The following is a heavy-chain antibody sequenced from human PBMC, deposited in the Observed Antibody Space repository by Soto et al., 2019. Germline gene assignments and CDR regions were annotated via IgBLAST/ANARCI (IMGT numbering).Heavy chain of an antibody. CDR3: ASRIQLWPYGGFDP. CDR1: GGTFSSYT. Sequence: GASVKVSCKASGGTFSSYTISWVRQAPGQGLEWMGRIIPILGIANYAQKFQGRVTITADKSTSTAYMELSSLRSEDTAVYYCASRIQLWPYGGFDPWGQGTLVTVSS. J-gene: IGHJ5*02. D-gene: IGHD5-18*01. V-gene: IGHV1-69*02. CDR2: IIPILGIA.